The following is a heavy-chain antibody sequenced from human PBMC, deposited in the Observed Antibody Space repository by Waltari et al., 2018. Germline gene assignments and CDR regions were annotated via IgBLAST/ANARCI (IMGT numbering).Heavy chain of an antibody. CDR1: GYTFTSYD. V-gene: IGHV1-8*03. CDR2: MNHNSGNT. Sequence: QVQLVQSGAEVKTPGASVKVSCKASGYTFTSYDINWVRQATGQGLEWRGWMNHNSGNTGYAQKCQGRVTSTRNTSISTAYMERSSLRSEDTAVYYCAIRGLRGPDAFDIWGQGTMVTVSS. CDR3: AIRGLRGPDAFDI. J-gene: IGHJ3*02. D-gene: IGHD3-10*01.